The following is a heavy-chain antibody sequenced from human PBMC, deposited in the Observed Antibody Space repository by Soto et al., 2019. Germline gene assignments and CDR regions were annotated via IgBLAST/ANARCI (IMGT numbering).Heavy chain of an antibody. CDR1: GGTFSSYA. V-gene: IGHV1-69*05. Sequence: QVQLVQSGAEVKKPGSSVKVSCKASGGTFSSYAISWVRQAPGQGLEWMGGIIPIFGTANYTQKFQGSVNAYDDEATMTASIGLGRRGSQAPAVFSFARPLHCCCRGGRRGPPGYIYGIDLRGPGA. CDR3: ARPLHCCCRGGRRGPPGYIYGIDL. D-gene: IGHD2-15*01. CDR2: IIPIFGTA. J-gene: IGHJ6*01.